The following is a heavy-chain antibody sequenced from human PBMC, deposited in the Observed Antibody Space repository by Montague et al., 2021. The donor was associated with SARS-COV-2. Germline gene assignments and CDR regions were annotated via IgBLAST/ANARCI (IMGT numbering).Heavy chain of an antibody. D-gene: IGHD4/OR15-4a*01. CDR3: ARGSSKTTMVVLVVLGTAHYFDS. Sequence: SETLSFTCAVYGGPFGGYYWSWIRQTPGKGLEWIGEVHDSGNANFSPSLKSRANISVDKSKSQFSLRLTSVTAADTALYWCARGSSKTTMVVLVVLGTAHYFDSWGQGIQVTVSP. J-gene: IGHJ5*01. CDR2: VHDSGNA. V-gene: IGHV4-34*01. CDR1: GGPFGGYY.